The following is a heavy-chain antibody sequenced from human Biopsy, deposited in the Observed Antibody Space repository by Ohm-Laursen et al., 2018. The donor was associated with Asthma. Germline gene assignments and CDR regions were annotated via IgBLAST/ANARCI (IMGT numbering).Heavy chain of an antibody. J-gene: IGHJ5*02. D-gene: IGHD4-17*01. CDR1: GGSINVGDYY. Sequence: SQTLSLTCTVSGGSINVGDYYWSWIRQHPVKGLEWIGYIHYSGSTYYNPSLKSRVSISLDTSKNQFSLSLTSVTAADTAVYYCARTTYGDDGFDPWGQGTLVTVSS. V-gene: IGHV4-31*03. CDR3: ARTTYGDDGFDP. CDR2: IHYSGST.